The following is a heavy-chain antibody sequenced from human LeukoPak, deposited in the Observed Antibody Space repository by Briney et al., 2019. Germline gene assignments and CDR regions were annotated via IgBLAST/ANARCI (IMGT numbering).Heavy chain of an antibody. CDR3: ARDNWDLIDY. V-gene: IGHV4-59*01. Sequence: SETLSLTCTVSGGSISSYYWSWIRQPPGKGLERIGYIYYSGSTNYNPSLKSRVTISVDTSKNQFSLKLSSVTAADTAVYYCARDNWDLIDYWGQGTLVTVSS. D-gene: IGHD7-27*01. CDR2: IYYSGST. CDR1: GGSISSYY. J-gene: IGHJ4*02.